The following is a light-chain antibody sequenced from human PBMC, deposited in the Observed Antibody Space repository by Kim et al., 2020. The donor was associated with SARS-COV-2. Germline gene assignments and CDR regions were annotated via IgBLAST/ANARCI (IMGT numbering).Light chain of an antibody. Sequence: QLVLTQSPSASASLGVSVKLTCTLSSGHSSYAIAWHQQQPEKGPRYLMKFNSDGSHSKGDGIPDRFSGSSSGAERYLTISSLQSEDEADYYCQTWGTGIVVFGGGTQLTVL. J-gene: IGLJ2*01. V-gene: IGLV4-69*01. CDR2: FNSDGSH. CDR1: SGHSSYA. CDR3: QTWGTGIVV.